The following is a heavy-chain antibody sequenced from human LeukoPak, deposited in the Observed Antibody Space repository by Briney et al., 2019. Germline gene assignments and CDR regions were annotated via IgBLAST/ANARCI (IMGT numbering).Heavy chain of an antibody. V-gene: IGHV3-33*01. J-gene: IGHJ3*01. Sequence: GRSLRLSCAASGFTFSSYGMHWVRQAPGQGLERVAVIWYDGSNKYYADSVKGRFTISRDNSKNTLYLQMNSLRAEDTAVYYCATRGGFQNWGQGTTVTVSS. CDR2: IWYDGSNK. D-gene: IGHD4-23*01. CDR1: GFTFSSYG. CDR3: ATRGGFQN.